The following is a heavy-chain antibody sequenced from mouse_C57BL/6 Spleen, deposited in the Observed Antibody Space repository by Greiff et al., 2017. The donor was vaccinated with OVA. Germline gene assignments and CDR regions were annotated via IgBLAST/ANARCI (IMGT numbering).Heavy chain of an antibody. Sequence: EVKLMESGGGLVKPGGSLKLSCAASGFTFSDYGMHWVRQAPEKGLEWVAYISSGSSTIYYADTVKGRFTISRDNAKNTLFLQMTSLRSEDTAMYYCARHYDYDVFMDYWGQGTSVTVSS. CDR3: ARHYDYDVFMDY. V-gene: IGHV5-17*01. J-gene: IGHJ4*01. CDR1: GFTFSDYG. D-gene: IGHD2-4*01. CDR2: ISSGSSTI.